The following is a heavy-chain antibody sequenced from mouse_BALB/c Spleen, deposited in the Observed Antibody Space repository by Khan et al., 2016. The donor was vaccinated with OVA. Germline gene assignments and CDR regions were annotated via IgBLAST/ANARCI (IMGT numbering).Heavy chain of an antibody. V-gene: IGHV2-3*01. CDR3: AVFNTSFYALDS. J-gene: IGHJ4*01. D-gene: IGHD1-1*01. Sequence: VQLQESGPGLVAPSQSLSITCTVSGFSLTSYGVSWVRQPPGKCLEWLAVIWGDGSTNYHSDLKSRLSISKDNSKSQVFLKLNSLQTDDTATYXLAVFNTSFYALDSWAQGAAATASS. CDR2: IWGDGST. CDR1: GFSLTSYG.